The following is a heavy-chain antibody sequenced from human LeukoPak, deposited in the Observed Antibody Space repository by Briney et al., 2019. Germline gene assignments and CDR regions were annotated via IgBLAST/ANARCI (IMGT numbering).Heavy chain of an antibody. Sequence: GRSLRLSCAASGFTFSSYAMHWVRQAPGKGLEWVAVISYDGSNKYYADSVKGRFTISRDNSKNTLYLQMNSLRAEDTAVHYCARDFGGNSIQYYFDYWGQGTLVTVSS. CDR1: GFTFSSYA. J-gene: IGHJ4*02. V-gene: IGHV3-30*04. CDR2: ISYDGSNK. D-gene: IGHD4-23*01. CDR3: ARDFGGNSIQYYFDY.